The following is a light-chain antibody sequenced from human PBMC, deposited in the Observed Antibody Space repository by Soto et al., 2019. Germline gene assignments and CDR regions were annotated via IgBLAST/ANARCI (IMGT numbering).Light chain of an antibody. Sequence: IVLTQSPGTLSLSPGERATLFCGASESVSASYLAWYQQKPGQAPRLLIYGASRRATGIPDRFSAGGSGTDFTLTISRLEPEDFAVYYCQQYNSSPVTFGQGTTVEIK. CDR2: GAS. V-gene: IGKV3-20*01. CDR1: ESVSASY. CDR3: QQYNSSPVT. J-gene: IGKJ2*01.